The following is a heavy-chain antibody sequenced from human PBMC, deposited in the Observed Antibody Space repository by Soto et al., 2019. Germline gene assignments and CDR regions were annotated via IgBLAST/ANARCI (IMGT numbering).Heavy chain of an antibody. V-gene: IGHV3-30*18. CDR2: ILYDGSNK. D-gene: IGHD2-2*01. Sequence: GGSLRLSCAASGFSFSNYGMHWVRQSTGKGLEWVALILYDGSNKYYADSVKGRFTISRDNSKNTLYLQVSSLRAEDTAVYYCAKSRDAYNFYFYYGMDISAQGTTVTASS. J-gene: IGHJ6*02. CDR1: GFSFSNYG. CDR3: AKSRDAYNFYFYYGMDI.